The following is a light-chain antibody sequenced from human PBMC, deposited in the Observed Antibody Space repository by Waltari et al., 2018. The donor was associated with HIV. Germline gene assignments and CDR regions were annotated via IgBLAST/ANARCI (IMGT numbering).Light chain of an antibody. CDR3: QQYSNSLIT. V-gene: IGKV3-20*01. CDR2: GAS. CDR1: QSVSSSD. J-gene: IGKJ5*01. Sequence: EIVLTQSPGTLSFSLGERGTLSCRARQSVSSSDLVWYQQRPGQTPRLLIYGASNRATGIPDRFSGSGSGTDFTLTISRLEPEDFVVYYCQQYSNSLITFGQGTRLEIK.